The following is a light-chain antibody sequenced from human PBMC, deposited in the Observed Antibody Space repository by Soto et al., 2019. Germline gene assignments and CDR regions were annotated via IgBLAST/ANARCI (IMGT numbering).Light chain of an antibody. CDR1: QSVSSSY. CDR2: GAS. Sequence: EIVLTQSPGTLSLSPGERATLSCRTSQSVSSSYLAWYQQKPGQAPRLLIYGASNRATGIPDRFSGSGSGTVFTLTISRLEHEDVAEYYCQQYGTSRAFGQGTKVEIK. J-gene: IGKJ1*01. CDR3: QQYGTSRA. V-gene: IGKV3-20*01.